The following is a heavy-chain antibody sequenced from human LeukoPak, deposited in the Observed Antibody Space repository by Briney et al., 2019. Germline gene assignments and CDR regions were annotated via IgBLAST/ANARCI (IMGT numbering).Heavy chain of an antibody. CDR2: ISAHNGDT. J-gene: IGHJ6*02. V-gene: IGHV1-18*01. CDR1: GYTFPTYG. D-gene: IGHD5-12*01. Sequence: ASVKDSCKASGYTFPTYGITWVRQAPGPGLEWMGGISAHNGDTNYAQNLQGRVTMTTDTATRTAYMELRSLTSDDTAVYYCASSGGIVAMVGGYYYGMDVWGQGTTVTVSS. CDR3: ASSGGIVAMVGGYYYGMDV.